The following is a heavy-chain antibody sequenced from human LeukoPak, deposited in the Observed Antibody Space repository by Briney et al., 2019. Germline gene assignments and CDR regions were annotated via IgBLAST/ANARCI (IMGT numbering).Heavy chain of an antibody. D-gene: IGHD5-18*01. Sequence: PSETLSLTCTVSGGSISSYYWSWIRQPAGKGLEWIGRIYNSGSTNYNPSLKSRVTISVDTSKNQFSLKLSSVTAADTAVYYCARVSSAYSYGHWYFDLWGRGTLVTVSS. CDR1: GGSISSYY. V-gene: IGHV4-4*07. CDR2: IYNSGST. CDR3: ARVSSAYSYGHWYFDL. J-gene: IGHJ2*01.